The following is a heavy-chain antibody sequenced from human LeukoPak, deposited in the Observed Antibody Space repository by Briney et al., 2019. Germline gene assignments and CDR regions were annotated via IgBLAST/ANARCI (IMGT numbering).Heavy chain of an antibody. CDR2: IYYSGST. D-gene: IGHD3-9*01. CDR1: GGSISSYY. Sequence: SETLSLTCTVPGGSISSYYWSWIRQPPGKGLEWIGYIYYSGSTNYNPSLKSRVTISVDTSKNQFSLKLSSVTAADTAVYYCASNEGLRYFDWLLSYWGQGTLVTVSS. V-gene: IGHV4-59*08. J-gene: IGHJ4*02. CDR3: ASNEGLRYFDWLLSY.